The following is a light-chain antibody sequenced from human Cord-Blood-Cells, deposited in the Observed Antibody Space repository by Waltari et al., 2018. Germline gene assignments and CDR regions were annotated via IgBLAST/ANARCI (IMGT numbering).Light chain of an antibody. V-gene: IGKV1-13*02. J-gene: IGKJ2*01. CDR2: DAS. CDR3: QQFNSYPYT. CDR1: QGISSP. Sequence: AIQLTQYPASLSASVGERVTITCRASQGISSPLAWYQQKPGKAPKLLIYDASSLESGVPSRFSGSGSGTDFTLTISSLQPEDFATYYCQQFNSYPYTFGQGTKLEIK.